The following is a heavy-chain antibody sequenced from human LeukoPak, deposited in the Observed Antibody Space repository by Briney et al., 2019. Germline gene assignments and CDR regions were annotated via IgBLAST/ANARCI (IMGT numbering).Heavy chain of an antibody. CDR1: GFTFSNAW. CDR3: TTRHGYSYGYYFDY. J-gene: IGHJ4*02. D-gene: IGHD5-18*01. V-gene: IGHV3-15*01. CDR2: IKSKTDGGTT. Sequence: GGSLRLSCAASGFTFSNAWMSWVRQAPGKGLEWVGRIKSKTDGGTTDYAAPVKGRFTISRDDSKNALYLQMNSLKTEDTAVYYCTTRHGYSYGYYFDYWGQGTLVTVSS.